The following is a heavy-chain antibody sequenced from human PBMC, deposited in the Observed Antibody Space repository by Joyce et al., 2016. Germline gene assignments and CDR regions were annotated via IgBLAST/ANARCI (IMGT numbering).Heavy chain of an antibody. J-gene: IGHJ4*02. CDR2: ISNSGDTK. CDR3: TVTLGSGWYEEDF. V-gene: IGHV3-48*03. Sequence: AKLVESGGGLVQPGGSLGLSCAGSGFIFSKYEMKWVRQAPGKGVESVSYISNSGDTKQYSASVEGRFTISRDNVKASLYLQMNSLRVEDTAVYYCTVTLGSGWYEEDFWGQGTLVTVSS. CDR1: GFIFSKYE. D-gene: IGHD6-19*01.